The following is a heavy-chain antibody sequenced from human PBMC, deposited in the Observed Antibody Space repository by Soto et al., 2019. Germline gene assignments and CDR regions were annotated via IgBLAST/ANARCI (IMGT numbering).Heavy chain of an antibody. Sequence: SETLSLTCTVSGGSVSSGGYYWSWIRQPPGKGLEWIAYIYYSGSTNYNPSLKSRVTISVDTSRDQFSLKLSSVTAADTAVYYCARGTMIVVLNWFDSWGQGTLVTVSS. D-gene: IGHD3-22*01. CDR2: IYYSGST. CDR3: ARGTMIVVLNWFDS. CDR1: GGSVSSGGYY. J-gene: IGHJ5*01. V-gene: IGHV4-61*08.